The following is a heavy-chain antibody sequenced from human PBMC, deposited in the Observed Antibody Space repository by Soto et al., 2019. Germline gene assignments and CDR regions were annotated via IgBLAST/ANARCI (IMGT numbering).Heavy chain of an antibody. CDR1: GFTFSSYA. D-gene: IGHD3-22*01. CDR3: ATAYYYDSSGYPPWFYYYYGMDV. CDR2: ISYDGSNK. Sequence: GGSLRLSCAASGFTFSSYAMHWVRQAPGKGLEWVAVISYDGSNKYYADSVKGRFTISRDNSKNTLYLQMNSLRAEDTAVYYCATAYYYDSSGYPPWFYYYYGMDVWGQGTTVTV. J-gene: IGHJ6*02. V-gene: IGHV3-30-3*01.